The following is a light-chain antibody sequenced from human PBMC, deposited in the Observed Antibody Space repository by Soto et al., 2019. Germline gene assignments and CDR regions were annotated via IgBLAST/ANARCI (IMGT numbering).Light chain of an antibody. V-gene: IGLV2-23*01. J-gene: IGLJ1*01. CDR1: NSGVVNYEY. CDR3: LSYGKV. CDR2: EGR. Sequence: QSVLSQPVSVSGSPGQSITISCTGINSGVVNYEYVSWYQQFPDKAPKLIIYEGRERPSGVSDRFSGSKSDNAASLTISALQTEDEAEYFCLSYGKVFGTGTKVTVL.